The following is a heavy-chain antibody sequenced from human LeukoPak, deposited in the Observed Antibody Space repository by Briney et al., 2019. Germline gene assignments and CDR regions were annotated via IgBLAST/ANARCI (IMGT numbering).Heavy chain of an antibody. J-gene: IGHJ4*02. Sequence: PGGSLRLSCAASGFTFSSYWMHWVRQAPGKGLEWVSFFSVRYNVIYYADSVKGRFTVSRDEAKNSLYLQMNSLRAEDTAVYYCAKSVASDAYWGQGTLVTVSS. CDR2: FSVRYNVI. V-gene: IGHV3-48*01. CDR3: AKSVASDAY. D-gene: IGHD5-12*01. CDR1: GFTFSSYW.